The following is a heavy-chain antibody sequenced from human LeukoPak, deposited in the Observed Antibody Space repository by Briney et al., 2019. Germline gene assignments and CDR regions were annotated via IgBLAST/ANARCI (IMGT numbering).Heavy chain of an antibody. CDR2: IIGDGTRT. J-gene: IGHJ5*02. D-gene: IGHD2-8*01. CDR1: GFSFSYYW. V-gene: IGHV3-74*01. CDR3: LRVDDTNGHNWFDP. Sequence: GGSLRLSCAASGFSFSYYWMHRVRQGSGKGPVWVSRIIGDGTRTDYADSVKGRFTISRENAKSTLYLQMNSLTVEDTAVYYCLRVDDTNGHNWFDPWGQGTLVTVSS.